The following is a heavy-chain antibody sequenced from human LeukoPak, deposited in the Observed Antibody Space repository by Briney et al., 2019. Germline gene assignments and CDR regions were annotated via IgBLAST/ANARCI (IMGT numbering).Heavy chain of an antibody. Sequence: ASVKVSCKVSGYTLTELSMHWVRQAPGKGLERMGGFDPEDGETIYAQKFQGRVTMTEDTSTDTAYMELSSLRSEDTAVYYCATCNWNTFDYYYMDVWGKGTTVTVSS. CDR3: ATCNWNTFDYYYMDV. D-gene: IGHD1-1*01. V-gene: IGHV1-24*01. CDR1: GYTLTELS. CDR2: FDPEDGET. J-gene: IGHJ6*03.